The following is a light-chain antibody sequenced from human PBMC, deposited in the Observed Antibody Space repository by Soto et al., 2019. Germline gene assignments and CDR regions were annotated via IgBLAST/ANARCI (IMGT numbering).Light chain of an antibody. CDR3: GSYTTTSTLVV. V-gene: IGLV2-14*03. Sequence: QSALTQPASVSGSPGQSITISCTGTSSDIGDYDYVSWYQQHPGTAPKLMIYDVSNRPSGVSNRFSGSKSGNTASLTISGLQAEDEADYYCGSYTTTSTLVVFGGGTKVTVL. CDR2: DVS. CDR1: SSDIGDYDY. J-gene: IGLJ2*01.